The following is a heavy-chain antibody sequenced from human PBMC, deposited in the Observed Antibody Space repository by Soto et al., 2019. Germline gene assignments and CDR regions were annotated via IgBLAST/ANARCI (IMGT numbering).Heavy chain of an antibody. Sequence: QVQLVESGGGVVQPGRSLRLSCAASGFTFSSYGMHWVRQAPGKGLEWVAVISYDGSNKYYADSVKGRFTISRDNSKNTLYLQMNSLRAADTAVYYCAKESVMDPIMWSGYEEGHYFDYWGQGTLVTVSS. CDR1: GFTFSSYG. D-gene: IGHD3-3*01. CDR3: AKESVMDPIMWSGYEEGHYFDY. CDR2: ISYDGSNK. V-gene: IGHV3-30*18. J-gene: IGHJ4*02.